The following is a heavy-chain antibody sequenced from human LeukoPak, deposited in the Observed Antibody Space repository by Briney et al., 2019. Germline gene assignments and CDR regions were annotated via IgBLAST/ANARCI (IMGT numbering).Heavy chain of an antibody. CDR1: RFAFSNYG. Sequence: GGSLRLSCAVSRFAFSNYGMSWVRQAPGKGLEWVSAISGSGGSTYYADSVKGRFTISRDNSKDTLYLQMNNLGVEDTAVYYCARDRLNRADCGTDCYSAVFDYWGQGALVTVSS. V-gene: IGHV3-23*01. CDR2: ISGSGGST. D-gene: IGHD2-21*02. J-gene: IGHJ4*02. CDR3: ARDRLNRADCGTDCYSAVFDY.